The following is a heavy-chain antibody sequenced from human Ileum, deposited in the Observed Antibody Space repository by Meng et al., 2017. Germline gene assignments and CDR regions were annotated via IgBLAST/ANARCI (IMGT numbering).Heavy chain of an antibody. J-gene: IGHJ4*02. CDR3: AGKDWGEGLDF. CDR2: TYYRSRWYN. CDR1: GDSASSDTGA. Sequence: HVQLQQSGPGLLNPSQTLSRTCAISGDSASSDTGAWNWIRQSPSRGLEWLGRTYYRSRWYNNYAVSVKSRITINPDTSKNQFSLQLNSVTPDDTAVYYCAGKDWGEGLDFWDQGTLVTVSS. V-gene: IGHV6-1*01. D-gene: IGHD7-27*01.